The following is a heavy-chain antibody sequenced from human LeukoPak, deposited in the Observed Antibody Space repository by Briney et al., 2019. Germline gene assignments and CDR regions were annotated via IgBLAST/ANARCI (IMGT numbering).Heavy chain of an antibody. Sequence: ASVKVSCKTSGYTFTGYYIHWVRQAPGQGLEWMRWINPNTGDTNYAQKFQGRVTMTRDTSSSTAYMELSRLRSDDTAMYYCAKDQGRGYTYGLYYFDYWGQGTLVTVSS. CDR1: GYTFTGYY. D-gene: IGHD5-18*01. V-gene: IGHV1-2*02. CDR2: INPNTGDT. J-gene: IGHJ4*02. CDR3: AKDQGRGYTYGLYYFDY.